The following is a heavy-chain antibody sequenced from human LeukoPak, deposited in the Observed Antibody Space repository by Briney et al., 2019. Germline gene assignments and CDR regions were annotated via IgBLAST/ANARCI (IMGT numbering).Heavy chain of an antibody. CDR2: IKSKVDGGTA. D-gene: IGHD3-16*02. CDR1: GFTFSSYS. Sequence: GGSLRLSCAASGFTFSSYSMNWVRQAPGKGLEWVGHIKSKVDGGTADYGATVKDRFTISRDDSKNTVYLQVNSLKTEDTAVYYCATDVPYAGGGAIVFWGQRTLVTVSS. V-gene: IGHV3-15*01. CDR3: ATDVPYAGGGAIVF. J-gene: IGHJ4*02.